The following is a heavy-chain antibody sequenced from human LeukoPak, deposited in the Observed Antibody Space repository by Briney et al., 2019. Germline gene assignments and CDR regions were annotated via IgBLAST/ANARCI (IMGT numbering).Heavy chain of an antibody. J-gene: IGHJ6*03. Sequence: SETLSLTCTVSGGSLSSGSYYWSWIRQPAGTGLEWLGRIYTSGSTNYNPSLKSRVTISVDTSKTQFSLKLSSVTAADTAVYYCARDGHYYYYYMDVWGKGTTVTISS. CDR1: GGSLSSGSYY. CDR2: IYTSGST. CDR3: ARDGHYYYYYMDV. V-gene: IGHV4-61*02.